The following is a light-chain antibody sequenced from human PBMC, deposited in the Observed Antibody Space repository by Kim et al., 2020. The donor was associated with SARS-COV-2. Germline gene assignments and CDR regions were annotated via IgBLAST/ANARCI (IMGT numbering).Light chain of an antibody. J-gene: IGLJ7*01. CDR2: YDR. V-gene: IGLV3-21*01. CDR3: QVWVRDSDHWV. Sequence: APGQTETISCGGNSNGRRNVHGCQQKPGPAPVLVMYYDRDRPSGIPERFSGSNSANTATLTISRVEAGDEADYYCQVWVRDSDHWVFGGGTQLTVL. CDR1: SNGRRN.